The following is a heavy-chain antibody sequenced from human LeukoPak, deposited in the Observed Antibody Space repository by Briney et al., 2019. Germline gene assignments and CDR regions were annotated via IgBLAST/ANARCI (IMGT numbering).Heavy chain of an antibody. CDR1: GGSFSTTG. Sequence: SVKVSCKASGGSFSTTGFSWVRQAPGQGLEWVGAITPIYGTPTYAPRFQGRVTITTDESTSTAYMELSSLRSNDTAVYYCARDHWGIVENGYDYFYYDMDVWGKGTTVTVSS. CDR3: ARDHWGIVENGYDYFYYDMDV. J-gene: IGHJ6*03. D-gene: IGHD7-27*01. V-gene: IGHV1-69*05. CDR2: ITPIYGTP.